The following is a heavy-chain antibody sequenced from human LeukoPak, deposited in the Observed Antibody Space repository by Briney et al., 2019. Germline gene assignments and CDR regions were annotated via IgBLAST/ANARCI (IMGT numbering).Heavy chain of an antibody. V-gene: IGHV3-74*01. J-gene: IGHJ6*02. CDR3: VRGAYYFHGMDV. CDR1: GFTFSTYW. CDR2: INGDGSYT. Sequence: PGGSLRLSCAASGFTFSTYWMHWVRQAPGKGLVWVAQINGDGSYTNYADSMRGRFAISRDNAKNTLYLHIDSLRAEDTAVFYCVRGAYYFHGMDVWGQGTSVTASS. D-gene: IGHD3-16*01.